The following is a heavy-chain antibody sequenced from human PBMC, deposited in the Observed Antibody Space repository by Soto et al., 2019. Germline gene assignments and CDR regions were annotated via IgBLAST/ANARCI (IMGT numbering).Heavy chain of an antibody. CDR1: GYAFTTYG. CDR3: ARGRYGDY. J-gene: IGHJ4*02. V-gene: IGHV1-18*01. Sequence: QAHLVQSGAEVKKPGASVKVSCKGSGYAFTTYGITWVRQAPGQGLEWMGWISAHNGNTNYAQKLQGRVTVTRDTSTSTAYMELRSLRSDDTAVYSCARGRYGDYWGLGALVTVSS. D-gene: IGHD1-1*01. CDR2: ISAHNGNT.